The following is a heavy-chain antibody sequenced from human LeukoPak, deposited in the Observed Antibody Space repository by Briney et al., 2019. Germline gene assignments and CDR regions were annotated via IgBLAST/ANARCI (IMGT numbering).Heavy chain of an antibody. CDR1: GGTFSSCA. CDR2: IIPIFGTA. D-gene: IGHD3-3*01. J-gene: IGHJ5*02. V-gene: IGHV1-69*01. Sequence: SVKVSCKASGGTFSSCAISWVRQAPGQGLEWMGGIIPIFGTANYAQKFQGRVTITADESTSTAYMELSSLRSEDTAVYYCARVTLYDFWSGYYNWFDPWGQGTLVTVSS. CDR3: ARVTLYDFWSGYYNWFDP.